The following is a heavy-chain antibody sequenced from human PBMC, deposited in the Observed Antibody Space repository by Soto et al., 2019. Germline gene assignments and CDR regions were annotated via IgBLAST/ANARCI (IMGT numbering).Heavy chain of an antibody. CDR2: IIPIFNSA. Sequence: QVQLVQSGAEVKRPGSSVKVSCKASGGTFNNYALSWVRQAPGQGLEWMGGIIPIFNSANYAQKFQGRVTITADDSTSTAYMELRSLRPDDTAVYYCAREVTVASYSFDFWGQGTLVTLSS. CDR1: GGTFNNYA. V-gene: IGHV1-69*01. CDR3: AREVTVASYSFDF. D-gene: IGHD5-12*01. J-gene: IGHJ4*02.